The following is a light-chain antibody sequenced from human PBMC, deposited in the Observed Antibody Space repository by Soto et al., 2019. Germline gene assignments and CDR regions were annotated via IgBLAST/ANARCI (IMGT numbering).Light chain of an antibody. V-gene: IGLV1-44*01. CDR2: SNN. Sequence: QSVLNHPRSTCWTPGQRVTTSCSGSRSNIGSNTVTWYQQLPGTAPKLLIYSNNQRPSGVPDRFSGSKSGTSASLAISGLQSEDEADYYCAAWDDSLNGYYVFGTGTKVTVL. CDR1: RSNIGSNT. J-gene: IGLJ1*01. CDR3: AAWDDSLNGYYV.